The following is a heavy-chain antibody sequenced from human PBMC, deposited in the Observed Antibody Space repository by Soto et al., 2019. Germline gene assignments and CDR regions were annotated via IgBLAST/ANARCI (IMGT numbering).Heavy chain of an antibody. J-gene: IGHJ5*02. Sequence: QLQLQESGPGLVKPSETLSLTCTVSGGSISSSSYSWGWIRQPPGKGLEWIGSISYSGNTYNNPSLKSRVTISVDTSNNQFSLKLSSVTAADTAVYFCARQTYYSHSGSLWTQPINNLNWFDPWGQGTLVIISS. D-gene: IGHD3-10*01. V-gene: IGHV4-39*01. CDR3: ARQTYYSHSGSLWTQPINNLNWFDP. CDR2: ISYSGNT. CDR1: GGSISSSSYS.